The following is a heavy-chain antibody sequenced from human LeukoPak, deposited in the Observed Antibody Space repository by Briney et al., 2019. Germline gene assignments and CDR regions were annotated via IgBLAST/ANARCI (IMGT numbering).Heavy chain of an antibody. Sequence: GESLKISCKGSGYSFTSYWIGWVRQMPGKGLEWMGIIYPGDSDTRYSPSFQGRVTISADKSISTAYLQWSSLKASDTAMYYCARRGELRHAAFDYWGQGTLVTVSS. CDR3: ARRGELRHAAFDY. CDR1: GYSFTSYW. CDR2: IYPGDSDT. D-gene: IGHD1-26*01. J-gene: IGHJ4*02. V-gene: IGHV5-51*01.